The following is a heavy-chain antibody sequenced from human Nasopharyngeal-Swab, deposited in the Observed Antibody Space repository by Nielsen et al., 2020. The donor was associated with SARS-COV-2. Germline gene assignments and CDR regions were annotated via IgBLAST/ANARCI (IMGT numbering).Heavy chain of an antibody. CDR3: ARDLSSGWYVGTQNWFDP. V-gene: IGHV1-18*01. D-gene: IGHD6-19*01. CDR2: ISAYNGNT. Sequence: ASVKVSCKASGYTFTSYGISWVRQAPGQGLGWMGWISAYNGNTNYAQKLQGRVTMTTDTSTSTAYMELRSLRSDDTAVYYCARDLSSGWYVGTQNWFDPWGQGTLVTVSS. J-gene: IGHJ5*02. CDR1: GYTFTSYG.